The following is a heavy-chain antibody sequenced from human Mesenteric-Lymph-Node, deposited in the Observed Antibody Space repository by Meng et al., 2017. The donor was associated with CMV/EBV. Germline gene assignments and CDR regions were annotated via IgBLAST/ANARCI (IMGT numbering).Heavy chain of an antibody. CDR1: GFTFSSHG. V-gene: IGHV3-30*02. CDR3: AKDLLGFGSGSYYLDY. CDR2: IRYDGSNK. Sequence: GESLKISCAASGFTFSSHGMHWVRQAPGKGLEWVAFIRYDGSNKYYADSVKGRFTISRDNSKNTLYLQMNSLRAEDTAVYYCAKDLLGFGSGSYYLDYWGQGTLVTVSS. D-gene: IGHD3-10*01. J-gene: IGHJ4*02.